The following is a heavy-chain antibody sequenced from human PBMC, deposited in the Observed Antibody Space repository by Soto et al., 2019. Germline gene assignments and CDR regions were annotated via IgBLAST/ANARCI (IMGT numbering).Heavy chain of an antibody. V-gene: IGHV1-69*13. Sequence: GASVKVSCKASGGTFSSYAISWVRQAPGQGLEWMGGIIPIFGTANYAQKFQGRVTITADESTSSAYMELSRLRSDDTAVYYCARDLDGYCSSTSCYTGANWFDPWGQGTLVTVSS. CDR3: ARDLDGYCSSTSCYTGANWFDP. CDR2: IIPIFGTA. D-gene: IGHD2-2*02. CDR1: GGTFSSYA. J-gene: IGHJ5*02.